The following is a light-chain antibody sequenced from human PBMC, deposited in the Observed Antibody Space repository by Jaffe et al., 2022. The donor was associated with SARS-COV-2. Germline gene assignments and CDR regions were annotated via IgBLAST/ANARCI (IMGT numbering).Light chain of an antibody. CDR2: NND. V-gene: IGLV1-44*01. J-gene: IGLJ3*02. CDR3: AAWDESLNGPV. CDR1: GSNIGAST. Sequence: QSVLTQPPSASGTPGQRVTISCSGSGSNIGASTVNWYQQLPRTAPKLLIYNNDRRPSGVSDRFSGSKSGASASLAISGLQSEDEADYYCAAWDESLNGPVFGGGTKVTVL.